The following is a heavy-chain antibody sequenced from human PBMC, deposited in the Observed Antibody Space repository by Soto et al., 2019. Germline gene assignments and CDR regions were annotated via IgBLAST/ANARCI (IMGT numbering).Heavy chain of an antibody. CDR3: ARQEGSSSDFYYYGMDV. D-gene: IGHD6-6*01. J-gene: IGHJ6*02. CDR2: IDPSDSYT. Sequence: GESLKISCQGSGYSFTSYWINWVRQMPGKGLEWMGKIDPSDSYTNYSPSFQGHVTISVDKSISTAYLQWSSLEASDTAMYYCARQEGSSSDFYYYGMDVWGQGTTVPVSS. V-gene: IGHV5-10-1*01. CDR1: GYSFTSYW.